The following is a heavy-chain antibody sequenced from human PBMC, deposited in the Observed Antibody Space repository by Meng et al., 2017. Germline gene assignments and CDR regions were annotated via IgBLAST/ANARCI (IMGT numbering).Heavy chain of an antibody. Sequence: VQQVQSGGGEKKPGGAVKVACKASGDTFTSYGISWVLQAPGQGLEWMGWISAYNGNTNYAQKLQGRFTMTTDTSTSTAYMELRSLRSDDTAVYYCSRGGIAVAIDYWGQGTLVTVSS. CDR3: SRGGIAVAIDY. CDR1: GDTFTSYG. D-gene: IGHD6-19*01. J-gene: IGHJ4*02. V-gene: IGHV1-18*01. CDR2: ISAYNGNT.